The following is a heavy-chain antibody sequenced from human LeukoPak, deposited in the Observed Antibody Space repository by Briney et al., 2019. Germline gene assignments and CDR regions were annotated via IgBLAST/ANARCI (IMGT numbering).Heavy chain of an antibody. J-gene: IGHJ4*02. CDR3: ERRYTAYDH. CDR1: GFTFSSFA. CDR2: FSRHGGSK. Sequence: PGGSLRLSCSASGFTFSSFAMHWVRQAPGEGLEYVSSFSRHGGSKDYADSEKHRYTNARDNSKNTLYHQMSSLRPEDSAVFYWERRYTAYDHWGEGTLVSVSS. V-gene: IGHV3-64D*06. D-gene: IGHD5-12*01.